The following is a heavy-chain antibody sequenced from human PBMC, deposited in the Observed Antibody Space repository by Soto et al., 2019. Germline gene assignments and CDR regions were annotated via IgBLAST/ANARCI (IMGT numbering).Heavy chain of an antibody. CDR3: AKGYGHGQLLAFLDY. Sequence: GGSLRLSCAASGFTFSSYSMSWVRQAPGKGLEWVSAISGSGGSTYYADSVKGRFTISRDNSKNTLYLQMNSLRDEDPAVSYCAKGYGHGQLLAFLDYWGQGALVTVSS. D-gene: IGHD6-13*01. CDR2: ISGSGGST. CDR1: GFTFSSYS. V-gene: IGHV3-23*01. J-gene: IGHJ4*02.